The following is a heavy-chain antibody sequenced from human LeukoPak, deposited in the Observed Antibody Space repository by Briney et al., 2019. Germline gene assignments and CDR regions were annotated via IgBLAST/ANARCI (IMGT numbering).Heavy chain of an antibody. D-gene: IGHD2-15*01. J-gene: IGHJ4*02. CDR2: IIPIFGTA. CDR3: ARGRGPIYY. Sequence: GASVKVSCKASGYTLTDYYMHWVRQAPGQGLEWMGGIIPIFGTANYAQKFQGRVTITADESTSTAYMELSSLRSEDTAVYYCARGRGPIYYWGQGTLVTVSS. V-gene: IGHV1-69*13. CDR1: GYTLTDYY.